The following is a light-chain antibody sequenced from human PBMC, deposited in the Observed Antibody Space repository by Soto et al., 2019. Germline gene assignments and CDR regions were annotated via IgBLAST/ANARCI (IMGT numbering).Light chain of an antibody. J-gene: IGLJ1*01. CDR3: FSYAGSSTYV. CDR1: SSDVGSYNL. CDR2: EGS. Sequence: QSVLTQPASVSGSPGQSITISCTGTSSDVGSYNLVSWYQQHPGKAPKLMIYEGSKRPSGVSNRFAGSKSGNTASLTISGLQAEDEADYYGFSYAGSSTYVFGTGTKLTVL. V-gene: IGLV2-23*01.